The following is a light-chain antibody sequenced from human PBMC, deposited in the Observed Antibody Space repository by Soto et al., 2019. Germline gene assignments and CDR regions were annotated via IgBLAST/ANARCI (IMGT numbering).Light chain of an antibody. Sequence: VVTQSPATLSVFPGETATLSCRASQSVSSDLAWYQQRPGLAPRLLIYGASTRATGIPARFRGSGSGTEFRLTISSLQSEDFATYYCQQYNTWHPKMAFGRGTKVEIK. J-gene: IGKJ1*01. V-gene: IGKV3-15*01. CDR2: GAS. CDR3: QQYNTWHPKMA. CDR1: QSVSSD.